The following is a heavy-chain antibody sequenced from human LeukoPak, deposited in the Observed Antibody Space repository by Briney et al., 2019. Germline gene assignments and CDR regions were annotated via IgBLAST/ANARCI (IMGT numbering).Heavy chain of an antibody. CDR1: GFTFSSYA. D-gene: IGHD1-14*01. Sequence: GGSLRLSCAASGFTFSSYAMHWVRQAPGKGLEWVAVISYDGSNKYYVDSVKGRFTISRDNSKNTLYLQMNSLRAEDTAVYYCAREAEAFDIWGQGTMVTVSS. J-gene: IGHJ3*02. V-gene: IGHV3-30-3*01. CDR3: AREAEAFDI. CDR2: ISYDGSNK.